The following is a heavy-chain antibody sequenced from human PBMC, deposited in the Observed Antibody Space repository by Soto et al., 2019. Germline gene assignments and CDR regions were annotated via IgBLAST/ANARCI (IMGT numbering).Heavy chain of an antibody. CDR2: IYDSGST. CDR3: ARSSRSYFDY. V-gene: IGHV4-31*03. Sequence: QVQLQESGPGLVKPSQTLSLTCTFSGGSISRSGYFWSWIRQHPGKGLEWIGYIYDSGSTYYNPSLKSRVSLSVDTSKNQFSLNLTSVTAADTAMYYCARSSRSYFDYWGQGTLVTVSS. J-gene: IGHJ4*02. CDR1: GGSISRSGYF.